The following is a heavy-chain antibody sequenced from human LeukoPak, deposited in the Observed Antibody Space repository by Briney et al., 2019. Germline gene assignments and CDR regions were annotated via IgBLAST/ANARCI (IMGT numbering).Heavy chain of an antibody. D-gene: IGHD6-19*01. V-gene: IGHV1-69*13. CDR1: GGTFSSYA. Sequence: ASVKVSCKASGGTFSSYAISWVRQAPGQGLEWMGGIIPIFGTANYAQKFQGRVTITADESTSTAYMELSSLRSDDTAVYYCARDLLARAGPAGYWGQGTLVTVSS. J-gene: IGHJ4*02. CDR2: IIPIFGTA. CDR3: ARDLLARAGPAGY.